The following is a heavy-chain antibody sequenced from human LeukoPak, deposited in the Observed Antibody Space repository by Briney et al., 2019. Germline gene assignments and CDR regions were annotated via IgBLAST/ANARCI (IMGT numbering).Heavy chain of an antibody. V-gene: IGHV3-66*01. CDR3: ARESNSGYYLSY. Sequence: GGSLRLSCAASGFTVSSNYMSWVRQAPGKGLEWVSVIYSGGRTYYADSVKGRFTISRDNSKNTLYLQMNSLRAEDTAVYYCARESNSGYYLSYWGQGTLVTVSS. CDR1: GFTVSSNY. D-gene: IGHD3-22*01. J-gene: IGHJ4*02. CDR2: IYSGGRT.